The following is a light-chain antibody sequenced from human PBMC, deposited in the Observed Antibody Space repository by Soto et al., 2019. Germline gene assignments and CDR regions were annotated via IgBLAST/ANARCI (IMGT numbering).Light chain of an antibody. CDR1: QSVRSN. V-gene: IGKV3-15*01. CDR2: DAS. CDR3: QQCNNWPLT. Sequence: EIVMTQSPATLSLSPGEIATLSCRASQSVRSNLAWYQQTPGQAPRLLIYDASTRATGIPARFSGSGSGTEFTLTISSLQSEDFAVYYCQQCNNWPLTFGGGTKVEIK. J-gene: IGKJ4*01.